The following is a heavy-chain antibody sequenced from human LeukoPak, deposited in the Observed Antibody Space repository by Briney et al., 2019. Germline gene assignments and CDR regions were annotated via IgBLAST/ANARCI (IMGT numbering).Heavy chain of an antibody. CDR3: ARGYCSSTSCQTLDY. Sequence: PSETLSLTCTVSGGSVGSYYWSWIRQPPGKGLEWIGYIYDIGSTKYNPSLKSRVTISVDTSRNQFSLKLGSVTAADTALYYCARGYCSSTSCQTLDYWGQGTLVTVSS. J-gene: IGHJ4*02. D-gene: IGHD2-2*01. CDR1: GGSVGSYY. V-gene: IGHV4-59*02. CDR2: IYDIGST.